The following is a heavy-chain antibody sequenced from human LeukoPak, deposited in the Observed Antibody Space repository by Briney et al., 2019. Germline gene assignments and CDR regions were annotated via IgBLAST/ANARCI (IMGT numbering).Heavy chain of an antibody. V-gene: IGHV3-74*01. CDR3: GRGMRDYYGLDY. CDR1: GFTFSSFR. Sequence: GGSLRLSCAASGFTFSSFRMHWVRQAPGKGLVWVSHTNSDGSTTDYADSVRGRFTISKDNAKNTLYLHMNSLTVEDTAVYYCGRGMRDYYGLDYWGQGILVTVSS. D-gene: IGHD3-10*01. J-gene: IGHJ4*02. CDR2: TNSDGSTT.